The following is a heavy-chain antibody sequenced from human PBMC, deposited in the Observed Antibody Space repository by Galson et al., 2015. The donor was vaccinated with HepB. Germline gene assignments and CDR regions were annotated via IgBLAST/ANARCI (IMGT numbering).Heavy chain of an antibody. D-gene: IGHD2-2*01. Sequence: SLRLSCAASGFTFSDYNMTWIRQAPGKGLEWVACTSDRSTYTKYADSVKGRFTISRDNAKNLLYLQMNSLSAEDTAVYYCARGTPRDPDDYYGLDVWGQGTRVTVSS. CDR2: TSDRSTYT. CDR1: GFTFSDYN. CDR3: ARGTPRDPDDYYGLDV. V-gene: IGHV3-11*06. J-gene: IGHJ6*02.